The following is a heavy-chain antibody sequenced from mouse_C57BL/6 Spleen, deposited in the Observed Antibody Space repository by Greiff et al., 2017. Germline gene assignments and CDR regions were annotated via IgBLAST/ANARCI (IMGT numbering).Heavy chain of an antibody. CDR3: ASDYDGAMDY. CDR1: GFSLTGYG. CDR2: IWGVGST. Sequence: VQLVESGPGLVAPSQSLSITCTASGFSLTGYGVDWVRQSPGKGLEWLGVIWGVGSTNYNSALKSRLSSSKDNSTSQVSLKMNSLQTADTAMYYCASDYDGAMDYWGQGTSVTVSS. D-gene: IGHD2-12*01. V-gene: IGHV2-6*01. J-gene: IGHJ4*01.